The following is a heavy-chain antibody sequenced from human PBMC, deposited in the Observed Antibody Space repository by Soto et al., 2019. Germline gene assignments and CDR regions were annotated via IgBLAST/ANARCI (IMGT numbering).Heavy chain of an antibody. CDR1: GFTVSSNY. CDR2: IYSGGST. V-gene: IGHV3-53*01. Sequence: GSLRLSCAASGFTVSSNYMSWVRQAPGKGLEWVSVIYSGGSTYYADSVKGRFTISRDNSRNTLYLQMNSLRVEDTAVYYCAKPLSRPPTTYYYMDVPGKGTTVTLPS. CDR3: AKPLSRPPTTYYYMDV. J-gene: IGHJ6*03. D-gene: IGHD3-16*02.